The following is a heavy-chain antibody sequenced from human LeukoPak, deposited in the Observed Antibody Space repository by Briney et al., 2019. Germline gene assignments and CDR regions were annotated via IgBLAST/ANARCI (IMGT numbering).Heavy chain of an antibody. Sequence: ASVKVSCKASGYTFTGYYIHWVRQAPGQGLEWMGWVNPNSSGTNYAQNFQGRVTMTRDTSISTAYMELSRLRSDDTAVYYCARAGYYDSSGYYYPFDYWGQGVLVAVSS. CDR3: ARAGYYDSSGYYYPFDY. CDR2: VNPNSSGT. J-gene: IGHJ4*02. D-gene: IGHD3-22*01. CDR1: GYTFTGYY. V-gene: IGHV1-2*02.